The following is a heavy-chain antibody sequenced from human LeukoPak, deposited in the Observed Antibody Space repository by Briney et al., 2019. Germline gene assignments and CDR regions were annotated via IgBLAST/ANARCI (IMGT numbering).Heavy chain of an antibody. V-gene: IGHV1-46*01. CDR2: INPSGDPT. D-gene: IGHD6-13*01. CDR3: ARDAIPQQLVPSPFDY. Sequence: GASVTVSFKASGYTFTSYYMHWVRQAPGQGLEWVGIINPSGDPTTYAQKFQGRVTMTRDMSTSTVYMELSSLRSEDTAVYYCARDAIPQQLVPSPFDYWGQGTLVTVSS. J-gene: IGHJ4*02. CDR1: GYTFTSYY.